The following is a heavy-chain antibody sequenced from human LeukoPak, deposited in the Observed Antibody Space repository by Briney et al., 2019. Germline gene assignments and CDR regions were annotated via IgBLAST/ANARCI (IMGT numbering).Heavy chain of an antibody. CDR2: IKYDGSAT. Sequence: SGGSLRLSCAASGFTFSNYWMHWIRQVPGKGLVWVSHIKYDGSATNYADPVKGRFTISRDNAKNTLYLQMNSLRAEDTAVYYCVSGSLQSGYNFDYWGQGALVTVSS. CDR3: VSGSLQSGYNFDY. J-gene: IGHJ4*02. D-gene: IGHD3-3*01. CDR1: GFTFSNYW. V-gene: IGHV3-74*01.